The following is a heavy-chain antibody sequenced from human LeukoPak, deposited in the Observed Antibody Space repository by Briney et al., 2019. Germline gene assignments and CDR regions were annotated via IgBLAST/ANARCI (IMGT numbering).Heavy chain of an antibody. CDR1: GFTFSSYA. Sequence: PGGSLRLSCAASGFTFSSYAMHWVRQAPGKGLEWVAVISYDGSNKYYADSVKGRFTISRDNSKNTLYLQMNSLRAEDTAVYYCARATYYYDSSGYYYTYYFDYWGQGTLVTVSS. CDR2: ISYDGSNK. J-gene: IGHJ4*02. V-gene: IGHV3-30-3*01. CDR3: ARATYYYDSSGYYYTYYFDY. D-gene: IGHD3-22*01.